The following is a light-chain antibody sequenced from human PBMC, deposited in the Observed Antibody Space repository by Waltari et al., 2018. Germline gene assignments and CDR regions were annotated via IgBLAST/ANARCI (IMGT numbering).Light chain of an antibody. Sequence: DIVMTQSPESLAVPLGERATIHCKSSQSVLFTSNNKNYLAWYQQKPGQPPKLLIYWASTRESGGPDRFSGSGSGTEFTLTIDSLQAEDVAVYHCQQYYSVPRTFGQGTKVEVK. CDR2: WAS. CDR1: QSVLFTSNNKNY. J-gene: IGKJ1*01. V-gene: IGKV4-1*01. CDR3: QQYYSVPRT.